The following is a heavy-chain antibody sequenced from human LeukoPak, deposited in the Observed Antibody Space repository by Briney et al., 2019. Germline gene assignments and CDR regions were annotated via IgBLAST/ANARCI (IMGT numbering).Heavy chain of an antibody. D-gene: IGHD3-10*01. Sequence: SETLSLTCTVSGGSISNYYWSWIRQPPGKGLEWIGYMYFSGGTNYNPSLKSRVTISADTPKKQFSLKLSPVTAADTAVYYCARVVRGVTPYFDYWGQGTLVTVSS. J-gene: IGHJ4*02. CDR1: GGSISNYY. CDR2: MYFSGGT. V-gene: IGHV4-59*01. CDR3: ARVVRGVTPYFDY.